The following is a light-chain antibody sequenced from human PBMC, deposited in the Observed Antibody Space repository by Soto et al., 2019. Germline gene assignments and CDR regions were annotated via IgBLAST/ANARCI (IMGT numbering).Light chain of an antibody. CDR3: QKYNSALFI. CDR1: QDIINF. CDR2: AAS. V-gene: IGKV1-27*01. Sequence: DIQMTQSPSSLSASVGDRVTITCRASQDIINFLAWYQHKPGKPPKLLIYAASTVLPGVPSRFRGSGSGTEFTLTISSLQPEDVATYYCQKYNSALFIFGGGTKVEIK. J-gene: IGKJ4*01.